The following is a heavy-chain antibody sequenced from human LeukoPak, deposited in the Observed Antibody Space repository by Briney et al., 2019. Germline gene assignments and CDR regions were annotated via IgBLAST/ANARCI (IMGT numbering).Heavy chain of an antibody. CDR3: AREKAAAGIYYYYYYMDV. V-gene: IGHV4-59*01. D-gene: IGHD6-13*01. CDR2: INYSGST. CDR1: GGSISSNY. J-gene: IGHJ6*03. Sequence: SETLSLTCTVSGGSISSNYWSWIRQPPGKGLEWFGYINYSGSTNYNPSLKSRVTISVDTSKNQFSLKLSSVTAADTAVYYCAREKAAAGIYYYYYYMDVWGKGTTVTVSS.